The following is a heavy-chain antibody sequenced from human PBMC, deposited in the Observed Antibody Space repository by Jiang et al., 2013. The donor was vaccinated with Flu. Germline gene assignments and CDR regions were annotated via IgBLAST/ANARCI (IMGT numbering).Heavy chain of an antibody. V-gene: IGHV3-33*01. CDR3: ARCRSEPDAFDI. CDR2: IWYDGSNK. CDR1: GFTFSSYG. J-gene: IGHJ3*02. Sequence: QLVESGGGVVQPGRSLRLSCAASGFTFSSYGMHWVRQAPGKGLEWVAVIWYDGSNKYYADSVKGRFTISRDNSKNTLYLQMNSLRAEDTAVYYCARCRSEPDAFDIWGQGTMVTVSS.